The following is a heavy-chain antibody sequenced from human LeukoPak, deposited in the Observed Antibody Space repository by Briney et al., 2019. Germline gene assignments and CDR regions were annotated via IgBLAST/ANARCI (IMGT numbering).Heavy chain of an antibody. CDR2: ISAYNGNT. CDR1: GYTFTSYG. D-gene: IGHD3-10*01. Sequence: GASVKVSCKASGYTFTSYGISWVRQAPGQGLEWMGWISAYNGNTNYAQKLQGRVTMTTDTSTSTAYMELRSLRSDDTAVYYCARDSIYYGSGSYYIPLGYWGQGTLVTVSS. J-gene: IGHJ4*02. CDR3: ARDSIYYGSGSYYIPLGY. V-gene: IGHV1-18*01.